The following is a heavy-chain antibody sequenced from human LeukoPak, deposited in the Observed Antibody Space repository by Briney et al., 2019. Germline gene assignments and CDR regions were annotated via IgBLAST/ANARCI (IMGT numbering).Heavy chain of an antibody. D-gene: IGHD3-22*01. CDR3: SYDSSGYYLGGSDY. V-gene: IGHV1-69*13. Sequence: ASVKVSFKASGGTFSSYAISWVRQAPGQGLEWMGGIIPIFGTANYAQKFQGRVTITADESTSTAYMELSSLRSEDTAVYYCSYDSSGYYLGGSDYWGQGTLVTVSS. J-gene: IGHJ4*02. CDR2: IIPIFGTA. CDR1: GGTFSSYA.